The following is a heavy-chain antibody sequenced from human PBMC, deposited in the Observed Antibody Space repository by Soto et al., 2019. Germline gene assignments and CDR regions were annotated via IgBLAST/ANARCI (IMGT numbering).Heavy chain of an antibody. CDR1: GYTFTSYG. V-gene: IGHV1-18*01. J-gene: IGHJ4*02. CDR2: ISAYNGNT. Sequence: QVQLVQSGAEVKKPGASVKVSCKASGYTFTSYGISWVRQAPGQGLEWMGWISAYNGNTNYAQKLMGRVTMTTDTATRTAYMALRSRRSDETAVYYCARDPGFRSDYWGQGTLVTVSS. CDR3: ARDPGFRSDY. D-gene: IGHD3-9*01.